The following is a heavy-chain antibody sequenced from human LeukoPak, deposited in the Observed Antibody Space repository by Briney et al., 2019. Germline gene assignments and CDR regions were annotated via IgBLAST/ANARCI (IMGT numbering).Heavy chain of an antibody. D-gene: IGHD5-12*01. Sequence: ASVKVSYKASGYTFTGYYMHWVRQAPGQGLEWMGWINPNSGGTNYAQKFQGRVTMTRDTSISTAYMELSRLRSDDTAVYYCARVYSGYESRHFDYWGQGTLVTVSS. CDR1: GYTFTGYY. J-gene: IGHJ4*02. CDR2: INPNSGGT. V-gene: IGHV1-2*02. CDR3: ARVYSGYESRHFDY.